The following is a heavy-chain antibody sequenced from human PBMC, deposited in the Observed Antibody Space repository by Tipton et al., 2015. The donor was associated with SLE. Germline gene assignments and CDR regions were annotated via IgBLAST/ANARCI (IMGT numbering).Heavy chain of an antibody. D-gene: IGHD5-18*01. CDR2: INHSGST. J-gene: IGHJ3*02. CDR1: GGSFSGYY. V-gene: IGHV4-34*01. CDR3: AGGSTALDAFDI. Sequence: TLSLTCAVYGGSFSGYYWSWIRQPPGKGLEWIGEINHSGSTNYNPSLKSRVTISVDTSKNQFSLKLSSVTAADTAVYYCAGGSTALDAFDIWGQGTMVTVSS.